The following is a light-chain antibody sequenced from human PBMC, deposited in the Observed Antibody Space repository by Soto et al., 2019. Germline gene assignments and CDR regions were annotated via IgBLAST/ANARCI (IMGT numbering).Light chain of an antibody. CDR1: QSVSSSY. J-gene: IGKJ1*01. V-gene: IGKV3-15*01. CDR3: QQYNNWPPSWT. Sequence: EKLMSQSPATLSVSPGERVTLSCRASQSVSSSYLAWYQQKPGQAPRLLIYYASTRDTGVPARFSGSGSGTDFTLTISSLQSEDFAVYYCQQYNNWPPSWTFGQGTKVDIK. CDR2: YAS.